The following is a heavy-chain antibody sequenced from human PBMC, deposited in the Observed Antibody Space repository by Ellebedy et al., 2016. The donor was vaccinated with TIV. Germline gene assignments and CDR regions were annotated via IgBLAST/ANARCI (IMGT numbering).Heavy chain of an antibody. CDR3: ARRASYGDYAVQVNPWFDP. J-gene: IGHJ5*02. CDR2: IRQEGDEI. V-gene: IGHV3-7*01. Sequence: GGSLRLSCAASGFNFRSYWMTWVRQAPGKGLEWVAKIRQEGDEIYYVESVKGRFTISRDNAKNSLFLQMNSLRAEDTAVYYCARRASYGDYAVQVNPWFDPWGQGTLVNVSS. CDR1: GFNFRSYW. D-gene: IGHD4-17*01.